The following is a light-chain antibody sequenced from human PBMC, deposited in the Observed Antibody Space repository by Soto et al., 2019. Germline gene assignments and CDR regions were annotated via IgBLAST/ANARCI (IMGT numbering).Light chain of an antibody. CDR1: TGDIGNYNF. V-gene: IGLV2-8*01. J-gene: IGLJ1*01. Sequence: QSALTQPPSASGSPGQSVAISCTGTTGDIGNYNFVSWYQQHPGKAPKLLIFEVNKRPSGVPDRFSGSKSGNTASLTVSGLQAEYEADYYCSSHGGNSPYVFGTGTKVTVL. CDR3: SSHGGNSPYV. CDR2: EVN.